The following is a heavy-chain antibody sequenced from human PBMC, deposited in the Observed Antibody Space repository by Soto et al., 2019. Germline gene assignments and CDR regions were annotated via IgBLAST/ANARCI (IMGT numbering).Heavy chain of an antibody. CDR1: GFTFSSYW. D-gene: IGHD3-22*01. CDR2: INSDGSST. CDR3: ARDYYGRGDY. J-gene: IGHJ4*02. Sequence: GGSLRLSCAASGFTFSSYWMHWVRQAPGKGLVCVSRINSDGSSTSYADSVKGRFTISRDNAKNTLYLQMNSLRAEDTAVYYCARDYYGRGDYWGQGTLVTVSS. V-gene: IGHV3-74*01.